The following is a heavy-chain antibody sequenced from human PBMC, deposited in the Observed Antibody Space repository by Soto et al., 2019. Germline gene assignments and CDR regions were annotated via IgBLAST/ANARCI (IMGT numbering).Heavy chain of an antibody. CDR3: ARPGGYDFWSGYFVY. J-gene: IGHJ4*01. CDR2: IYYSGST. CDR1: GGSISSSSYY. V-gene: IGHV4-39*01. Sequence: QLQLQESGPGLVKPSETLSLTCTVSGGSISSSSYYWGWIRQPPGKGLEWIGSIYYSGSTYYNPSLKSRVTISVDTSKNQFSLKLSSVTAADTAVYYCARPGGYDFWSGYFVYWGHGTLVTVSS. D-gene: IGHD3-3*01.